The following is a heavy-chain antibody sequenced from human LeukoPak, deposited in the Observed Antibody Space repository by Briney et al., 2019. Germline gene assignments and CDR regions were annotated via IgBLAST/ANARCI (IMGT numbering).Heavy chain of an antibody. CDR2: ISYDGSNK. CDR1: GFTFSSYG. CDR3: AKERRWRPFDY. Sequence: PGRSLRLSCAASGFTFSSYGMHWVRQAPGKGLEWVAVISYDGSNKYYADSVKGRFTISRDNSKNTLYLQMNSLRAEDTAVYYCAKERRWRPFDYWGQGTLVTVSS. J-gene: IGHJ4*02. V-gene: IGHV3-30*18. D-gene: IGHD5-24*01.